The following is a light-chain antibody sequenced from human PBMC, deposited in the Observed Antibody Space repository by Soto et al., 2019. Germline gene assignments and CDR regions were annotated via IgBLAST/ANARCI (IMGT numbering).Light chain of an antibody. CDR2: AAS. Sequence: DIQLTQSPSFLSASVGDRVTVTCRASQGIGSFLAWYQQRPGKAPKLLIYAASTLQSGVPSRFSGSGSGTEFALTISNLQPEDFATDYCQQLSTYPYTFGQGTKLEIK. CDR3: QQLSTYPYT. CDR1: QGIGSF. J-gene: IGKJ2*01. V-gene: IGKV1-9*01.